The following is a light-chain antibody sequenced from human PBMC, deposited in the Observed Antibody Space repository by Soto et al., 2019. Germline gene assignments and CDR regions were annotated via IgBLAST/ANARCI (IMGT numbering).Light chain of an antibody. V-gene: IGKV1-33*01. CDR2: DAS. CDR1: QDISNY. J-gene: IGKJ2*01. Sequence: DIQMTQSPSSLSASVGDRVTITCQTSQDISNYLNWYQQKPGKAPKLLIYDASNLETGVPSRFSGSGSGTEFTFTISSLQPEDFAIYYCQQYDILPLFGQGTKVEIK. CDR3: QQYDILPL.